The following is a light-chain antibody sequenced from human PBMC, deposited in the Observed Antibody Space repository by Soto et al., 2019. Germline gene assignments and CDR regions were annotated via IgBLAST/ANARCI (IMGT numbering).Light chain of an antibody. J-gene: IGKJ1*01. CDR3: LQTTSFPWT. Sequence: DIQMTQSPSSVSASVGDRVNITCRATQDIGNWLAWYQQKPGKAPKLLISASSSLQSGGPSRFSGSGSGTDFTLMISSLQPEDCAIYWCLQTTSFPWTFGQGTKVDIK. CDR2: ASS. V-gene: IGKV1-12*01. CDR1: QDIGNW.